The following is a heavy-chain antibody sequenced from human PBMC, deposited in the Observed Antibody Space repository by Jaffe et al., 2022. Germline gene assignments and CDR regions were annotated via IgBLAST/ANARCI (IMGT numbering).Heavy chain of an antibody. Sequence: QITLKESGPTLVKPTQTLTLTCTFSGFSLSTSGVGVGWIRQPPGKALEWLALIYWDDDKRYSPSLKSRLTITKDTSKNQVVLTMTNMDPVDTATYYCAHMTVATIRGLYYYYYMDVWGKGTTVTVSS. J-gene: IGHJ6*03. CDR2: IYWDDDK. V-gene: IGHV2-5*02. CDR1: GFSLSTSGVG. CDR3: AHMTVATIRGLYYYYYMDV. D-gene: IGHD5-12*01.